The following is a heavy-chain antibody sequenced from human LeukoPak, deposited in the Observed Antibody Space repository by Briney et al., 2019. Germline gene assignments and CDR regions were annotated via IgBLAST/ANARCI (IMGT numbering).Heavy chain of an antibody. CDR1: GDSVSSNSAA. V-gene: IGHV6-1*01. CDR3: GRVSSRGGIDY. Sequence: SQTLSLTCAISGDSVSSNSAAWNWLRQSPSRGLEWLGRTYYRSAWYNDYAVSVKSRIFINPDTSQNQFSLHLNSVTPEDTAVYYCGRVSSRGGIDYWGQGTLVTVSS. CDR2: TYYRSAWYN. D-gene: IGHD3-16*01. J-gene: IGHJ4*02.